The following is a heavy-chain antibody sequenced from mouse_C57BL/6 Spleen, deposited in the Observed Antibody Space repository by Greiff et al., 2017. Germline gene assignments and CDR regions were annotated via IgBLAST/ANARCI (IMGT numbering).Heavy chain of an antibody. CDR3: ARERDLTY. CDR1: GYTFTSYG. Sequence: VQLQESGAELARPGASVKLSCKASGYTFTSYGISWVKQRPGQGLEWIGEIYPSSGNTYYNEKFKGKATLTAAKSSNTAYMELRSLTSECSAVYFCARERDLTYWGQGTLVTVSA. CDR2: IYPSSGNT. J-gene: IGHJ3*01. V-gene: IGHV1-81*01. D-gene: IGHD3-3*01.